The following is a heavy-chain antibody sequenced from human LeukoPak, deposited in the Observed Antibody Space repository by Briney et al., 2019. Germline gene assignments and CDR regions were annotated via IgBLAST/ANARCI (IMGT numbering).Heavy chain of an antibody. CDR3: ARQNSDYFDY. CDR2: IYYSGST. CDR1: GGSISSYY. Sequence: SETLSLTCTVSGGSISSYYWSWIRQPPGKGLGWIGYIYYSGSTNYNPSLKSRVTISVDTSKNQFSLKLSSVTAADTAVYYCARQNSDYFDYWGQGTLVTVSS. V-gene: IGHV4-59*08. J-gene: IGHJ4*02.